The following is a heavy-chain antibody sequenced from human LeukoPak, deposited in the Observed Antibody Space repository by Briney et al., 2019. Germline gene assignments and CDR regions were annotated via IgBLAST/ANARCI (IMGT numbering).Heavy chain of an antibody. CDR1: GFTVSTNC. V-gene: IGHV3-53*04. CDR2: IYSGGTT. Sequence: PGGSLRLSCAASGFTVSTNCMTWVRQAPGKGLEWVSTIYSGGTTYYADSVMGRFTISRHNSRNTLYLQMNSLRAEDTAVYYCARVDTDMAYYFDLWGQGTLVTVSS. J-gene: IGHJ4*02. CDR3: ARVDTDMAYYFDL. D-gene: IGHD5-18*01.